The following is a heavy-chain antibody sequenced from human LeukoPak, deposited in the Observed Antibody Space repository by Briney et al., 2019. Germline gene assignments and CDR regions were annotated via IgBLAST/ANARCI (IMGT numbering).Heavy chain of an antibody. CDR3: ARVAYGDYYFDY. V-gene: IGHV4-59*01. CDR1: GGSISSYY. D-gene: IGHD4-17*01. Sequence: SETLSLTCTVSGGSISSYYWSWIRQPPGKGLEWIGYIYYSGSTNYNPSLKSRVTISVDTSKNQFSLKLSSVTAADTAVYYCARVAYGDYYFDYWGQGTLVTVSS. J-gene: IGHJ4*02. CDR2: IYYSGST.